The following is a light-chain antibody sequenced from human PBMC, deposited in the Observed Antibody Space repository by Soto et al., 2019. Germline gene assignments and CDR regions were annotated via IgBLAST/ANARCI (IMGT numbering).Light chain of an antibody. CDR1: SSNIGSNY. J-gene: IGLJ2*01. CDR3: AAWDDSLSGPV. Sequence: QSVLTQPPSASGTTGQRVTISCSGSSSNIGSNYVYWYQQLPGTAPKLLIYSNNHRPSGVPDRFSGSKSGTSASLAISGLRSEDEADYYCAAWDDSLSGPVFGGGTKVNVL. CDR2: SNN. V-gene: IGLV1-47*02.